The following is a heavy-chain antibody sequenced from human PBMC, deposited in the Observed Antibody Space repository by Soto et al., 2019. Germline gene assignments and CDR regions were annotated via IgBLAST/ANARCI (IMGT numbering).Heavy chain of an antibody. Sequence: ASVKVSCKASGYTFTSYGISWVRQAPGQGLEWMGWISAYNGNTNYAQKLQGRVTMTTDTSTSTAYMELRSLRSDDTAVYYCARDMGTLWIGELNYYYYGMDVWGLGTLVTVSS. CDR2: ISAYNGNT. V-gene: IGHV1-18*04. CDR3: ARDMGTLWIGELNYYYYGMDV. D-gene: IGHD3-10*01. J-gene: IGHJ6*02. CDR1: GYTFTSYG.